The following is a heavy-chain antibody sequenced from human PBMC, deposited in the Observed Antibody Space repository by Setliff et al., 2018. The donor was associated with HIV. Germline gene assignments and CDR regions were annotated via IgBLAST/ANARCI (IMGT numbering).Heavy chain of an antibody. V-gene: IGHV4-59*06. CDR2: FSYSGNI. D-gene: IGHD1-1*01. CDR1: GGSISSYY. Sequence: SETLSLTCTVSGGSISSYYWSWIRQPPGKGLEYIGYFSYSGNIYYNPSLKSRVTISVGTSKNQFSLKVSSVTGADTGVYYCASQPSGHFYYYMHVWGKGTTVTVSS. J-gene: IGHJ6*03. CDR3: ASQPSGHFYYYMHV.